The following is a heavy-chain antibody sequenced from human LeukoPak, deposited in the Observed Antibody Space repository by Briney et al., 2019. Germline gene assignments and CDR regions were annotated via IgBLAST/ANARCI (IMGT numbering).Heavy chain of an antibody. CDR1: RFTFSNYW. D-gene: IGHD3-16*01. CDR3: ARGGRSRFDF. Sequence: PGGSLRLSCAASRFTFSNYWMSWVRQAPGKGLECVAYIKEDGSEKNYVDSVKGRFTISRDNAKNSLYLQMNSLRAEDTAVYYCARGGRSRFDFWGQGILVTVSS. J-gene: IGHJ4*02. V-gene: IGHV3-7*01. CDR2: IKEDGSEK.